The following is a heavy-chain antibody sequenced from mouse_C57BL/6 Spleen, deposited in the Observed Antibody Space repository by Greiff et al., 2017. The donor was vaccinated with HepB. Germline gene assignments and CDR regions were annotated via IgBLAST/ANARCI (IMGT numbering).Heavy chain of an antibody. J-gene: IGHJ1*03. CDR1: GYAFSSYW. CDR3: ARRTGTEYFDV. D-gene: IGHD4-1*01. Sequence: VKLVESGAELVKPGASVKISCKASGYAFSSYWMNWVKQRPGKGLEWIGQIYPGDGDTNYNGKFKGKATLTADKSSSTAYMQLSSLTSEDSAVYFCARRTGTEYFDVWGTGTTVTVSS. CDR2: IYPGDGDT. V-gene: IGHV1-80*01.